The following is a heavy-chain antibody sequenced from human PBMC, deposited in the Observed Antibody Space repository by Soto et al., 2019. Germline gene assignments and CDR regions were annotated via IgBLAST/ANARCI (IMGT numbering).Heavy chain of an antibody. V-gene: IGHV3-30*18. CDR3: AKDRSRYYDSSGYNH. CDR1: GFTFSDYG. J-gene: IGHJ5*02. CDR2: ISYDGGNK. D-gene: IGHD3-22*01. Sequence: QVQLVESGGGVVQPGRSLRLSCAASGFTFSDYGMHWVRQAPGKGLEWVAVISYDGGNKYYADSVKDRFTISRDNSENTFYLQMNSLRAEDTAVYYCAKDRSRYYDSSGYNHWGHGTLVTVSS.